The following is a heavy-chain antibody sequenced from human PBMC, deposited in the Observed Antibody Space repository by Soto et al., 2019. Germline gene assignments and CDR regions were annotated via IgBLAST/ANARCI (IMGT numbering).Heavy chain of an antibody. Sequence: PGESLKISCKGSGYSFTSYWIGWVRQMPGKGLEWMGIIYPGDSDTRYSPSFQGQVTISADKSISTASLQWSSLKASDTAMYYCARAYDISGYYACDYWGQGTLCAASS. CDR3: ARAYDISGYYACDY. J-gene: IGHJ4*02. CDR2: IYPGDSDT. CDR1: GYSFTSYW. D-gene: IGHD3-22*01. V-gene: IGHV5-51*01.